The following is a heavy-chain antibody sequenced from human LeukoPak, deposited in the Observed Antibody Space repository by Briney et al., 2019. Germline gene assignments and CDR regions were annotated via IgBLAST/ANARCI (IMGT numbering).Heavy chain of an antibody. Sequence: GGSLRLSCAASGFTFSSYGMHWVRQAPGKGLEWVAVIWYDGSNKYYADSVKGRFTISRDNSKNTLYLQMNSLRAEDTAVYYCARDNYDSSGYYRSAFDYWGQGTLATVSS. CDR1: GFTFSSYG. CDR3: ARDNYDSSGYYRSAFDY. V-gene: IGHV3-33*01. D-gene: IGHD3-22*01. J-gene: IGHJ4*02. CDR2: IWYDGSNK.